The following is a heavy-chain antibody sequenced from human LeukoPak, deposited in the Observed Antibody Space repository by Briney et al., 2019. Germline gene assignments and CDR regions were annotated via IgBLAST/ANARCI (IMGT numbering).Heavy chain of an antibody. J-gene: IGHJ4*02. CDR1: GFVFTGYG. Sequence: ASVKLSCKASGFVFTGYGFTWVRQAPGQGLEWMGWISANDGKIHYSERHQGRMTTSTDTVTSTVYMELRSLRSDDTAVYYCARELHVERDDYWGQGTLVTVSS. CDR3: ARELHVERDDY. D-gene: IGHD1-1*01. V-gene: IGHV1-18*01. CDR2: ISANDGKI.